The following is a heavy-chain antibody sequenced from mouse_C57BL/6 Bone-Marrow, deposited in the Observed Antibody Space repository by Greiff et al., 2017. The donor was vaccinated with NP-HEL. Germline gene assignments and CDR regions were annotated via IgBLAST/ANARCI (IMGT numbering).Heavy chain of an antibody. J-gene: IGHJ1*03. D-gene: IGHD2-5*01. Sequence: QVQLQQPGAELVKPGASVKVSCKASGYTFTSYWMHWVKQRPGQGLEWIGRIHPSDSDTNYNQKFKGKAPLTVDKSSSTAYMQHSSLTSEDSAVYYCAMSSNYPWYFDVWGTGTTVTVSS. CDR1: GYTFTSYW. CDR2: IHPSDSDT. V-gene: IGHV1-74*01. CDR3: AMSSNYPWYFDV.